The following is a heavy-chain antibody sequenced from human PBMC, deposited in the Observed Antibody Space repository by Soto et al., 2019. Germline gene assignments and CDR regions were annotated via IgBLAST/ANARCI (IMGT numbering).Heavy chain of an antibody. D-gene: IGHD6-25*01. CDR2: IGGTSNVI. Sequence: PGGAPRLSCGGLGFIFRGKHLDWVPPAPGKGLEWVSYIGGTSNVIYYADSVKGRFTISRDNAKNSLYLQMNSLRAEDTAVYYCARVGLSAADFDYWGQGAPVTVSS. CDR1: GFIFRGKH. CDR3: ARVGLSAADFDY. V-gene: IGHV3-48*04. J-gene: IGHJ4*02.